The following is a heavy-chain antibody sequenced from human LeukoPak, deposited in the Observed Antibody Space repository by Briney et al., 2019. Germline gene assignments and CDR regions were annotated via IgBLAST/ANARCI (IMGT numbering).Heavy chain of an antibody. CDR1: GFNFSDSR. CDR2: INRDGTEK. Sequence: GGSLRLSCATSGFNFSDSRMTWVRQAPGKGLQWVANINRDGTEKQFLDSVEGRFTISRDNAKKSLYLQMSSLRPQDTAVYFCVRGDWYFESWGQGTLVTVSS. CDR3: VRGDWYFES. D-gene: IGHD2-21*01. V-gene: IGHV3-7*04. J-gene: IGHJ4*02.